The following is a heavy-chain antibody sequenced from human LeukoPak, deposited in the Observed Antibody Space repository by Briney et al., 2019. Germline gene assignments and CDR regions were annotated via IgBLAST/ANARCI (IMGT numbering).Heavy chain of an antibody. V-gene: IGHV3-53*01. CDR1: GFTFSNAW. D-gene: IGHD3-22*01. Sequence: GGSLRLSCAASGFTFSNAWMSWVRQAPGKGLEWVSFIYSGGNTHNSDSVKGRFTISRDNSKNTLYLQMNSLRAEDTAVYYCARRAGDYSHPYDYWGQGTLVTVSS. J-gene: IGHJ4*02. CDR2: IYSGGNT. CDR3: ARRAGDYSHPYDY.